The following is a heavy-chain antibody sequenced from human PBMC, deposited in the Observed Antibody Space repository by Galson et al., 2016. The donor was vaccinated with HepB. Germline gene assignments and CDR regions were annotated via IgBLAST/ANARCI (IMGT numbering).Heavy chain of an antibody. V-gene: IGHV4-34*01. Sequence: SETLSLTCDVYGGSFSGYYWSWIRQPPGKGLEWIGEISHGGRTIYNPSLMGRVIISPDTSKNQFSLKLTSVTAADTAVYYCAREGYSDHPRTRRVLYYGMDVWGQGTTVTVSS. D-gene: IGHD5-18*01. CDR1: GGSFSGYY. J-gene: IGHJ6*02. CDR2: ISHGGRT. CDR3: AREGYSDHPRTRRVLYYGMDV.